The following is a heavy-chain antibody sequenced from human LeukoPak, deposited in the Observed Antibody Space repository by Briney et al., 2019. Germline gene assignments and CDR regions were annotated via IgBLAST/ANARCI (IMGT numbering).Heavy chain of an antibody. V-gene: IGHV3-15*01. CDR2: IRRKSDGGTT. D-gene: IGHD6-19*01. CDR1: GFTVSNTG. J-gene: IGHJ4*02. CDR3: ITDKNSGWFGIFDS. Sequence: GGSLRLSCCASGFTVSNTGMSWVRQAPARGLEWVGRIRRKSDGGTTDYAAPVKGRFTISRKDSKNTLYLEMNSLNTEDTAVYYCITDKNSGWFGIFDSWGQGTLVTVSS.